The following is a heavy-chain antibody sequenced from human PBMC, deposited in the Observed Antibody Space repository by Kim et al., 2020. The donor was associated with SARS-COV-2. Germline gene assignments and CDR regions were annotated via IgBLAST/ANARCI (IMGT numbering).Heavy chain of an antibody. CDR2: IYSGGST. CDR1: GFTVSSNY. D-gene: IGHD3-22*01. J-gene: IGHJ4*02. Sequence: GGSLRLSCAASGFTVSSNYMSWVRQAPGKGLEWVSVIYSGGSTYYADSVKGRFTISRDNSKNTLYLQMNSLRAEDTAVYYCASSSWLPYYFDYWGQGTLVPVSS. V-gene: IGHV3-53*01. CDR3: ASSSWLPYYFDY.